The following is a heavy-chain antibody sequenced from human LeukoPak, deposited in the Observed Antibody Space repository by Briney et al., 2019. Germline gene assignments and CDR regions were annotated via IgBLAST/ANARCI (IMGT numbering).Heavy chain of an antibody. CDR2: ISGSGVYT. Sequence: GGSLRLSCAASGFTFDSYGMNWVRQAPGKGLEWVSGISGSGVYTYYADSVKGRFTISRDNSKNTLYLQMNSLRAEDTAVYYCAKDITVAVTPFYFNYWGQGTLVTVSS. V-gene: IGHV3-23*01. CDR1: GFTFDSYG. D-gene: IGHD6-19*01. CDR3: AKDITVAVTPFYFNY. J-gene: IGHJ4*02.